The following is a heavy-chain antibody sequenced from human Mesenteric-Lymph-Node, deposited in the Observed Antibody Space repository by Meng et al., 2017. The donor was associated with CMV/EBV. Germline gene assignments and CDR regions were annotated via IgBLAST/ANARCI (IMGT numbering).Heavy chain of an antibody. CDR2: IKQDGSEK. Sequence: GGSLRLSCVASGFTVSSSYMSWVRQAPGKGLERVANIKQDGSEKYYVDSVKGRFTISRDNAKNSLYLQMNSLRAEDTAVYYCARDKSNSFRFYYYFYGMDVWGQGTTVTVSS. V-gene: IGHV3-7*01. CDR3: ARDKSNSFRFYYYFYGMDV. CDR1: GFTVSSSY. J-gene: IGHJ6*02. D-gene: IGHD1-1*01.